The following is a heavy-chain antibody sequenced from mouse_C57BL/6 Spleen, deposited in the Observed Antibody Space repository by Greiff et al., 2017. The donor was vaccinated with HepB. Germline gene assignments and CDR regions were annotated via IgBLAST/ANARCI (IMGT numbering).Heavy chain of an antibody. J-gene: IGHJ1*03. V-gene: IGHV1-63*01. CDR2: IYPGGGYT. CDR3: ASKDYYGSSYVWWYFDV. Sequence: QVQLQQSGAELVRPGTSVKMSCQASGYTFTNYWIGWAKQRPGHGLEWIGDIYPGGGYTNYNEKFKGKATLTADKSSSTAYMQFSSLTSEDSAIYYCASKDYYGSSYVWWYFDVWGTGTTVTVSS. D-gene: IGHD1-1*01. CDR1: GYTFTNYW.